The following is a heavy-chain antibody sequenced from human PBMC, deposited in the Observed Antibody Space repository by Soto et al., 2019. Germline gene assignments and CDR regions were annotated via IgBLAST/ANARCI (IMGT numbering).Heavy chain of an antibody. CDR1: GYTFYSYG. J-gene: IGHJ4*02. D-gene: IGHD3-3*01. CDR3: ARDPSTLRFLEWLLYPFDY. Sequence: GAPVKVSCKASGYTFYSYGISWVRPAPGKRLEWMGWISAYNGNTNYAQKLQGRVTMTTDTSTSTAYMELRSLRSDDTAVYYCARDPSTLRFLEWLLYPFDYWGQGTLVTVSS. V-gene: IGHV1-18*01. CDR2: ISAYNGNT.